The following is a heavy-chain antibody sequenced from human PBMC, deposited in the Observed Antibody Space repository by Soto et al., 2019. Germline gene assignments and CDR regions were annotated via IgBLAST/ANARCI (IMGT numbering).Heavy chain of an antibody. V-gene: IGHV4-30-4*01. D-gene: IGHD3-22*01. J-gene: IGHJ4*02. CDR1: GGSISSGDYY. Sequence: QVQLQESGPGLVKPSQTLSLTCTVSGGSISSGDYYWSWIRQPPGKGLEWLGYIDYSGSTYYNPSLKCLFTIAVDTAKNQFSLKLSSVTAADTAVYYCARDGARYYDSSVYYSRPPIDCWGQGTLVTVSS. CDR2: IDYSGST. CDR3: ARDGARYYDSSVYYSRPPIDC.